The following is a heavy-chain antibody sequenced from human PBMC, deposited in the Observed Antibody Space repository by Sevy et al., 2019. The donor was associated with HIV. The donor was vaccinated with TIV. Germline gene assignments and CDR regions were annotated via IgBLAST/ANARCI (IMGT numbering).Heavy chain of an antibody. CDR2: GHYDGRT. J-gene: IGHJ4*02. CDR1: GYFISSSYY. D-gene: IGHD3-10*01. Sequence: SETLSLICPVSGYFISSSYYWGWIRQPPGKGLEYIGTGHYDGRTYYNPSLMSRVTVSLDTSNNQFSLKVTSVTAADTAAYFCVRGASYYASGALYFDYWGQGTLVTVSS. CDR3: VRGASYYASGALYFDY. V-gene: IGHV4-38-2*02.